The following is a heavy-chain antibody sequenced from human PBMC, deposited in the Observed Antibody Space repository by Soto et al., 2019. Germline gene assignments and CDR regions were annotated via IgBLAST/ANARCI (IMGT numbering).Heavy chain of an antibody. CDR3: AKHAYDSGSFFDY. J-gene: IGHJ4*02. Sequence: QLQLQESGPGLVKPSETLSLTCTVSGGSISSSSYYWGWIRQPPGKGLEWIGSIYYSGSTYYNPSLKSRVTISVDTSKDQFSLKLSSVTAADTAVYYCAKHAYDSGSFFDYWGQGTLVTVSS. CDR2: IYYSGST. CDR1: GGSISSSSYY. V-gene: IGHV4-39*01. D-gene: IGHD3-22*01.